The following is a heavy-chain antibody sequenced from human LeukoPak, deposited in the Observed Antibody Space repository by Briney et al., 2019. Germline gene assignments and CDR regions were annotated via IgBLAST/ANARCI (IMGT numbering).Heavy chain of an antibody. CDR2: ISGSGGST. D-gene: IGHD6-19*01. V-gene: IGHV3-23*01. CDR1: GFTFSSYA. CDR3: AKDPLIAVAGYFDY. J-gene: IGHJ4*02. Sequence: PGGSLRLSCAASGFTFSSYAMSWVRQAPWKGLEWVSAISGSGGSTYYADSVKGRFTISRDNSKNTLYLQMNSLRAEDTAVYYCAKDPLIAVAGYFDYWGQGTLVTVSS.